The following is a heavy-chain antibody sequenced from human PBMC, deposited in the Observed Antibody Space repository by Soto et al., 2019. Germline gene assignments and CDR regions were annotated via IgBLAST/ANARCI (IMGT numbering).Heavy chain of an antibody. D-gene: IGHD2-2*01. CDR3: ARGYQLLSFWFDP. Sequence: SETLSLTCTVSGGSISSYYWGWIRQPPGKGLEWIGYIYYSGSTNYNPSLKSRVTISVDTSKNQFSLKLSSVTAADTAVYYCARGYQLLSFWFDPWGQGTLVTVSS. J-gene: IGHJ5*02. V-gene: IGHV4-59*01. CDR1: GGSISSYY. CDR2: IYYSGST.